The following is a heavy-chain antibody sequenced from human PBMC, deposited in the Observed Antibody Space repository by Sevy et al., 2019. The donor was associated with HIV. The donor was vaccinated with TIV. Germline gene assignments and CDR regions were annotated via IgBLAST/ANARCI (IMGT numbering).Heavy chain of an antibody. Sequence: GGSLRLSCAASGFTFSSYAMSWVRQAPGKGLEWVSAISGSGGSTYYADSVKGRFTISRDNSKNTLYLQMNSLRAEDTAVYYVAKLRFLETARYFDYWGQGTLVTVSS. CDR2: ISGSGGST. V-gene: IGHV3-23*01. CDR1: GFTFSSYA. D-gene: IGHD3-3*01. CDR3: AKLRFLETARYFDY. J-gene: IGHJ4*02.